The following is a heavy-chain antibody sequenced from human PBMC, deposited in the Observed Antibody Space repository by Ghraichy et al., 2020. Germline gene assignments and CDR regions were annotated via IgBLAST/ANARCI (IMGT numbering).Heavy chain of an antibody. CDR1: GGSISSYY. CDR2: IYYSGST. V-gene: IGHV4-59*01. CDR3: ARESYGSAAFDI. D-gene: IGHD1-26*01. J-gene: IGHJ3*02. Sequence: SETLSLTCTVSGGSISSYYWSWIRQPPGKGLEWIGYIYYSGSTNYNPSLKSRVTISVDTSKNQFSLKLSSVTAADTAVYYCARESYGSAAFDIWGQGTMVTVSS.